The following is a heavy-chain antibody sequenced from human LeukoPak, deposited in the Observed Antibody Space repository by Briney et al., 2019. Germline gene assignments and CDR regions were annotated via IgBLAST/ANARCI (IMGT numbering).Heavy chain of an antibody. CDR2: IYSGGST. Sequence: PGGSLRLSCAASGFTVSSNYMSWVRQAPGKGLEWVSVIYSGGSTYYADSVKGRFTISRDNSKNTLYLQMNSLRAEDTAVYYCARGGYSYAFDYWGQGTLDTVSS. CDR3: ARGGYSYAFDY. V-gene: IGHV3-66*01. J-gene: IGHJ4*02. CDR1: GFTVSSNY. D-gene: IGHD5-18*01.